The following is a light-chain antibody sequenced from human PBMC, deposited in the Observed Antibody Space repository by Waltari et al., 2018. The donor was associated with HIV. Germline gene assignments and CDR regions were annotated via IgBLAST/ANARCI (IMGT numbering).Light chain of an antibody. CDR1: SSDVGGYNY. V-gene: IGLV2-14*01. CDR2: EVS. J-gene: IGLJ1*01. Sequence: QSALTQPASVSGSPGQSIPISCTGTSSDVGGYNYVSWYQQHPGKAPKLMIYEVSNRPSGVSNRFSGSKSGNTASLTISGLQAEDEADYYCSSYTSSSTLPSYVFGTGTKVTVL. CDR3: SSYTSSSTLPSYV.